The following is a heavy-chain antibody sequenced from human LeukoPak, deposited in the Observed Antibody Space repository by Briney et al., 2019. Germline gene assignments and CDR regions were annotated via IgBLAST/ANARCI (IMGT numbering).Heavy chain of an antibody. V-gene: IGHV1-46*01. CDR1: GYTFTSYH. CDR3: TRDLGGSYSIDY. D-gene: IGHD1-26*01. CDR2: INCGDGYA. J-gene: IGHJ4*02. Sequence: GASVKVSCKTSGYTFTSYHAHWVRQAPGQGLEWMGIINCGDGYANYAQKFQGRVSVTADTSTSTLYMELSSLTTEGTAIYYCTRDLGGSYSIDYWGQGTLVTVSS.